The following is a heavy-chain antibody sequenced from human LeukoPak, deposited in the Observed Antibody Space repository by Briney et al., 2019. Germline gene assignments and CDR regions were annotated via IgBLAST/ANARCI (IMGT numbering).Heavy chain of an antibody. CDR1: GYTFTDYY. V-gene: IGHV1-2*02. D-gene: IGHD3-22*01. J-gene: IGHJ5*02. CDR2: INPSSGGT. Sequence: ASVKVSCKASGYTFTDYYIHWVRQAPGQGLEWMGWINPSSGGTNYAQKFQGRVTMTRDTSISTAYMELSRLRSDDTAVYYCARAYYYDSSGYPWGQGTLVTVSS. CDR3: ARAYYYDSSGYP.